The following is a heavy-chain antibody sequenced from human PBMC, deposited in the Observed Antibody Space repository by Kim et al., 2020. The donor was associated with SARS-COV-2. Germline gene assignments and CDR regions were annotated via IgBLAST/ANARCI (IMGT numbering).Heavy chain of an antibody. CDR3: AKALLRGVNFYYYGMDV. Sequence: GGSLRLSCAASGFSFSTYGMHWVRQAPGKGLEWVALISYDGSNKYYADSMKDRFTISRDNSENTLYLQLNSLRPEDTAVYYCAKALLRGVNFYYYGMDVWGQGTTVTVSS. CDR1: GFSFSTYG. J-gene: IGHJ6*02. D-gene: IGHD3-10*01. CDR2: ISYDGSNK. V-gene: IGHV3-30*18.